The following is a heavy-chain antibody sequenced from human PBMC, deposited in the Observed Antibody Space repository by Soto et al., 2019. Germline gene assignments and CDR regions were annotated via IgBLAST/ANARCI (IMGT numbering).Heavy chain of an antibody. D-gene: IGHD6-19*01. CDR2: ISWNSGSI. J-gene: IGHJ4*02. CDR3: AISSEFTSGWYGNFGY. Sequence: LRLSCAASGFSFDDYAMHWVRQAPGKGLEWVSGISWNSGSIGYADSVKGRFTISRDNAKNSLYLQMNSLRAEDTALYYCAISSEFTSGWYGNFGYWGRGTLVTVSS. CDR1: GFSFDDYA. V-gene: IGHV3-9*01.